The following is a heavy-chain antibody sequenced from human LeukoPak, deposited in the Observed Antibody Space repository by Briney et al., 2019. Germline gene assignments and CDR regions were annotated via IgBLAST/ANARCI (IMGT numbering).Heavy chain of an antibody. CDR1: GFTFDDYA. J-gene: IGHJ6*02. CDR2: ISWNSGSI. V-gene: IGHV3-9*01. Sequence: AGGSLRFSCAASGFTFDDYAMHWVRQAPGKGLEWVSGISWNSGSIGYADSVKGRFTISRDNAKNSLYLQMNSLRAEDTALYYCARDQVSSMDVWGQGTTVTVSS. CDR3: ARDQVSSMDV.